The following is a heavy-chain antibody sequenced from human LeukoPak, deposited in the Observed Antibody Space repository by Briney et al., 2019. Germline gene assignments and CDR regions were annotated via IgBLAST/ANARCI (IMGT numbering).Heavy chain of an antibody. J-gene: IGHJ3*02. CDR2: IYHSGST. V-gene: IGHV4-4*02. D-gene: IGHD3-10*01. Sequence: PSGTLSLTCAVSGGSISSSNWWSWVRQPPGKGLEWIGEIYHSGSTNYNPSLKSRVTISVDKSKNQFSLKLSSVTAADTAVYYCARRGRPLWFGEFPPDAFDIWGQGTMVTVSS. CDR1: GGSISSSNW. CDR3: ARRGRPLWFGEFPPDAFDI.